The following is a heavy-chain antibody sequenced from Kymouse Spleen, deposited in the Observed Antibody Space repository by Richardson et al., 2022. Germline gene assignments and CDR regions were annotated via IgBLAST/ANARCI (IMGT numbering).Heavy chain of an antibody. CDR1: GGSVSSGSYY. CDR3: ARDRNNWNPLYYYYYGMDV. J-gene: IGHJ6*02. V-gene: IGHV4-61*01. D-gene: IGHD1-20*01,IGHD1-7*01. Sequence: QVQLQESGPGLVKPSETLSLTCTVSGGSVSSGSYYWSWIRQPPGKGLEWIGYIYYSGSTNYNPSLKSRVTISVDTSKNQFSLKLSSVTAADTAVYYCARDRNNWNPLYYYYYGMDVWGQGTTVTVSS. CDR2: IYYSGST.